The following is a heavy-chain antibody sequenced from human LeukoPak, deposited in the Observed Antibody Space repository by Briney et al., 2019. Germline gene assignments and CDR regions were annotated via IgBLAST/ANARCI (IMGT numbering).Heavy chain of an antibody. V-gene: IGHV4-61*02. Sequence: SETLSLTCTVSGGSISSGSYYWSWIRQPAGKGLEWIGRIYTSGSTNYNPSLKSRVTISVDTSKNQLSLKLSSVTAADTAVYYCASGGSGSYLLDYWGQGTLVTVSS. J-gene: IGHJ4*02. CDR1: GGSISSGSYY. D-gene: IGHD3-10*01. CDR2: IYTSGST. CDR3: ASGGSGSYLLDY.